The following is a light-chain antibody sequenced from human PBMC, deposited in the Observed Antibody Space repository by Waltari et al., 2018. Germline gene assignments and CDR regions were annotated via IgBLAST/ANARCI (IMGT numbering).Light chain of an antibody. J-gene: IGLJ1*01. CDR2: EVA. CDR3: CSYAGGGTYV. CDR1: SSDVEKYNL. V-gene: IGLV2-23*02. Sequence: QSALTQPASVSRSPGQSITISHTGTSSDVEKYNLVSWYQHPPDKAPKLMFYEVARRPSGVSNRFAGSKSGNAASLTISGLQAEDEADYYCCSYAGGGTYVFGRGTKVTVL.